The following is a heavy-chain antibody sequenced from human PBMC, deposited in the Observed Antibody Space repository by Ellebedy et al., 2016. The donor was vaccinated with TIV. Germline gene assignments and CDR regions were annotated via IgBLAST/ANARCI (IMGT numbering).Heavy chain of an antibody. CDR1: GFTFSRFW. D-gene: IGHD5-12*01. V-gene: IGHV3-7*01. J-gene: IGHJ4*02. Sequence: GESLKISCAASGFTFSRFWMAWVRQAPGRGLEWVATINQGGRETYYVDSVKGRFTISRDTSKNSLYRQMKSLRADDTALYYCASAARGSGAYDSFWGQGTLVTVSS. CDR3: ASAARGSGAYDSF. CDR2: INQGGRET.